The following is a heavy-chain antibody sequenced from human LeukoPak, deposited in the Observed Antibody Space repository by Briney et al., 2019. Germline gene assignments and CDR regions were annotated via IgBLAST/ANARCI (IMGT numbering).Heavy chain of an antibody. D-gene: IGHD3-3*01. CDR2: ISGSGGST. CDR3: AKVWGKNYDFWSGYSTYYFDY. V-gene: IGHV3-23*01. Sequence: TGGSLRLSCAASGFTFSSYAMSWVRQAPGKGLEWVSAISGSGGSTYYADSVKGRFTISRDNSKNTLYLRMNSLRAEDTAVYYCAKVWGKNYDFWSGYSTYYFDYWGQGTLVTVSS. CDR1: GFTFSSYA. J-gene: IGHJ4*02.